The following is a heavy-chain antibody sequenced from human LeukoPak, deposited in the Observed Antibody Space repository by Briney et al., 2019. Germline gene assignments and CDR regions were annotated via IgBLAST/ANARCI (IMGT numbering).Heavy chain of an antibody. V-gene: IGHV1-18*01. CDR1: GYTFTSYG. Sequence: ASVKVSCKASGYTFTSYGISWVRQAPGQGLEWMGWISAYNGNTNYAQKLQGRVTMTTDTSTSTAYMELRSLRPDDTAVYYCARGYCSSTSCYTGDYWGQGTLVTVSS. J-gene: IGHJ4*02. D-gene: IGHD2-2*02. CDR3: ARGYCSSTSCYTGDY. CDR2: ISAYNGNT.